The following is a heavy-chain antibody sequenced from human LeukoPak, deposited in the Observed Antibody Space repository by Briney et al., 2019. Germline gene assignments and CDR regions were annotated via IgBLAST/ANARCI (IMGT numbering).Heavy chain of an antibody. CDR1: GFTVSDNY. Sequence: GGSLRLSCAASGFTVSDNYMSWVRQAPGKGLEWVGRIKSKTDGGTTDYAAPVKGRFTISRDDSKNTLYLQMNSLKTEDTAVYYCTTSCSSSRVPPDYWGQGTLVTVSS. D-gene: IGHD6-13*01. V-gene: IGHV3-15*01. CDR3: TTSCSSSRVPPDY. CDR2: IKSKTDGGTT. J-gene: IGHJ4*02.